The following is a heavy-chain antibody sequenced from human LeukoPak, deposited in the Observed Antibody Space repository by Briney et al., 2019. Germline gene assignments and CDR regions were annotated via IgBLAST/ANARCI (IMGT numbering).Heavy chain of an antibody. V-gene: IGHV3-30*02. CDR1: GFTFSGYG. CDR3: AKDPMATIRVFDY. CDR2: IRYDGSNK. J-gene: IGHJ4*02. D-gene: IGHD5-24*01. Sequence: GGSLRLSCAASGFTFSGYGMHWVRQAPGKGLEWVAFIRYDGSNKYYADSVKGRFTISRDNSKNTLYLQMNSLRAEDTAVYYCAKDPMATIRVFDYWGQGTLVTVSS.